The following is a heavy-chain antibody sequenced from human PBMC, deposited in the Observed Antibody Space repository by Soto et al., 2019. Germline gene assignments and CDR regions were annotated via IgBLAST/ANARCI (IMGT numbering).Heavy chain of an antibody. CDR1: GESISSSSYY. J-gene: IGHJ4*02. CDR2: IYHSGRT. V-gene: IGHV4-39*01. CDR3: ERQRTPGVPQAQFDY. D-gene: IGHD6-6*01. Sequence: PSETLSLTCIVSGESISSSSYYWGWIRQPPGKGLEWIGSIYHSGRTYYNPSLKSRVSISIDTSKNQFSLKLSSVTAADTALYYCERQRTPGVPQAQFDYPGQRALVTVSS.